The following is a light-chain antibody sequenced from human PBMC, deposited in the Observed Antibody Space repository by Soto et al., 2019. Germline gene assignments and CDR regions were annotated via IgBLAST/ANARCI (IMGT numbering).Light chain of an antibody. V-gene: IGKV1-39*01. CDR2: GAS. CDR1: QSISFY. Sequence: DIQMTQSPSSLSASVGDRVTITCRASQSISFYLNWYQHRPGKAPQLLIYGASTLRSGVPSRFSGRGSGTDFTLDITSLQPEDFAPYSCQEGYTSSRTFGQGTTVEI. CDR3: QEGYTSSRT. J-gene: IGKJ1*01.